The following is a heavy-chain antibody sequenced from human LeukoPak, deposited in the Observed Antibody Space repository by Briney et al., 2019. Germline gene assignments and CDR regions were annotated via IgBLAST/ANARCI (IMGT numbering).Heavy chain of an antibody. CDR3: ARILLTGTGRGFSDY. CDR2: IDNSATST. Sequence: GGSLRLSCAASSFTPNSHGMTWVRQAPGQGLEWVSTIDNSATSTYYADSVKGRFTISRDNSMNTFFLQMNSLRAEDTALYYCARILLTGTGRGFSDYWGQGTLVTVSS. V-gene: IGHV3-23*05. CDR1: SFTPNSHG. D-gene: IGHD1-7*01. J-gene: IGHJ4*02.